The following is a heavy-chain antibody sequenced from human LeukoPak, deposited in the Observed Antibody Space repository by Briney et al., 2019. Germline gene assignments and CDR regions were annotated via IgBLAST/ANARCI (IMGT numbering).Heavy chain of an antibody. J-gene: IGHJ3*02. CDR3: ARKQWLVPTTYAFDI. V-gene: IGHV3-48*03. CDR2: ISSSGSTI. CDR1: GFTFSSYE. Sequence: GGSLRLSCAASGFTFSSYEMNWVRQAPGKGLEWVSYISSSGSTIYYADSVKGRFTISRDNAKNSLYLQMNSLRAEDTAVYYCARKQWLVPTTYAFDIWGQGTMVTVSS. D-gene: IGHD6-19*01.